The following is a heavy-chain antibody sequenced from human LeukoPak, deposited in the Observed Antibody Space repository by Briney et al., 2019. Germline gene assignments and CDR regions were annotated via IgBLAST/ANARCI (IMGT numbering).Heavy chain of an antibody. D-gene: IGHD1-7*01. J-gene: IGHJ5*02. V-gene: IGHV1-18*01. Sequence: ASVKVSCKASGYTFTSYAMNWVRQAPGQGLEWMGWISAYNGNTNYAQKLQGRVTMTTDTSTSTAYMELRSLRSDDTAVYYCARVGKYNWNLNWFDPWGQGTLVTVSS. CDR3: ARVGKYNWNLNWFDP. CDR1: GYTFTSYA. CDR2: ISAYNGNT.